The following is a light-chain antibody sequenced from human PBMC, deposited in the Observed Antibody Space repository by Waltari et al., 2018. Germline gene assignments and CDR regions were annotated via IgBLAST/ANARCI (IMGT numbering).Light chain of an antibody. J-gene: IGLJ3*02. Sequence: QSVLTQPPSASGTPGQRVTISCSGSSSNPGTNSVLCYQQFPGTAPKLLIYRSNPRPSGVPDRFSGSKSGTSASLAVSGLRSEDEAGYYCASWDDSLSGWVFGGGTKLTVL. CDR1: SSNPGTNS. CDR3: ASWDDSLSGWV. V-gene: IGLV1-47*01. CDR2: RSN.